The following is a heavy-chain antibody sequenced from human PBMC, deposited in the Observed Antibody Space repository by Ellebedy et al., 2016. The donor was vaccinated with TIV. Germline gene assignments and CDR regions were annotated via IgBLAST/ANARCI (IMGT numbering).Heavy chain of an antibody. CDR2: IYSSGSG. CDR1: GDSISGYY. Sequence: MPSETLSLTCTVPGDSISGYYWSWIRQPPGKGLEWIGYIYSSGSGEYNPSLKSRVTMSVHTSRGQFSLRLNSVTAADTAVYYCARSGGWYTPYDYWGQGTLVTVSS. D-gene: IGHD6-19*01. J-gene: IGHJ4*02. V-gene: IGHV4-59*01. CDR3: ARSGGWYTPYDY.